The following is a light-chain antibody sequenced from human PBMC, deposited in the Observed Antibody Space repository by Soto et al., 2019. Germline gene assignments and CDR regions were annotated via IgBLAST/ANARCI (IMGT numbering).Light chain of an antibody. CDR2: GAS. J-gene: IGKJ2*01. CDR3: QQYCYSLYT. Sequence: EIVLTQSPGTLSLSPGERATLSCRASQSVSSSSLAWYQQKTGQAPRLLIYGASSRATGIPDRFSGSGSGTDFTLTISRLEPEDFAVYYCQQYCYSLYTCGQGTKLEIK. CDR1: QSVSSSS. V-gene: IGKV3-20*01.